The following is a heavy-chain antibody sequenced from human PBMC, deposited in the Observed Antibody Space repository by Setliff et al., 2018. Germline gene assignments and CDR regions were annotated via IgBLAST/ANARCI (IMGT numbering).Heavy chain of an antibody. J-gene: IGHJ6*03. CDR2: IDPSGTT. CDR3: AREDGPNYYYYYMDT. Sequence: PSETLSLTCTVSGGSISSGSNYWSWIRQPAGKGLEWIGHIDPSGTTNYNPSLKSRVTISVDTSKNQFSLKLSAVTAADTAVYFCAREDGPNYYYYYMDTWGKGTTVTVSS. D-gene: IGHD2-8*01. V-gene: IGHV4-61*09. CDR1: GGSISSGSNY.